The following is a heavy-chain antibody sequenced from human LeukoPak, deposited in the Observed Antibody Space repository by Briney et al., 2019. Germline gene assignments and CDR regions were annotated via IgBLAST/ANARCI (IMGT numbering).Heavy chain of an antibody. J-gene: IGHJ4*02. Sequence: LPGGSLRLSCAASGFTFSSYAMHWVRQAPGKGLEWVAVISYDGSNKYYADSVKGRFTISRDNSKNTLYLQMNSLRAEDTAVYYCARKLNAHFDYWGQGTLVTVSS. CDR1: GFTFSSYA. CDR3: ARKLNAHFDY. D-gene: IGHD5-24*01. V-gene: IGHV3-30-3*01. CDR2: ISYDGSNK.